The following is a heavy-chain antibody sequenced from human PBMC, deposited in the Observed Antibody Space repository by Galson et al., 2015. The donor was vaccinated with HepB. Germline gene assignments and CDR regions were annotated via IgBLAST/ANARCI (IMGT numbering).Heavy chain of an antibody. Sequence: QSGAEVKKPGESLRISCKGSGYSFTSYWISWVRQMPGKGLEWMGRIDPSDSYTNYSPSFQGHVTISADKSFSTAYLQWSSLKASDTAMYYCARQRPLAGNYLDAFDIWGQGTMVTVSS. CDR2: IDPSDSYT. J-gene: IGHJ3*02. CDR1: GYSFTSYW. V-gene: IGHV5-10-1*01. CDR3: ARQRPLAGNYLDAFDI. D-gene: IGHD3-10*01.